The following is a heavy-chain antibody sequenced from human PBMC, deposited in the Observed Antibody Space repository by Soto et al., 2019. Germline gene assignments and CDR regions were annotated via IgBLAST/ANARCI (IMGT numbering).Heavy chain of an antibody. CDR3: AREGALKPFSS. J-gene: IGHJ5*02. Sequence: PGGSLRLSCAASGFTFSNYAMSWVRQAPGKGLEWVSGIGGGGDDTYYAGSVKGRFIISRDNSKSTLSLQMNSLRAEDTAVYYCAREGALKPFSSWGQGALVTVSS. CDR1: GFTFSNYA. V-gene: IGHV3-23*01. CDR2: IGGGGDDT.